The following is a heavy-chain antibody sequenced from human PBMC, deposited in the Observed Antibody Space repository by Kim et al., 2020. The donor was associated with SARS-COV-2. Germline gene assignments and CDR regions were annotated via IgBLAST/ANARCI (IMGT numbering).Heavy chain of an antibody. CDR1: GGSFSGYY. J-gene: IGHJ5*02. CDR3: ARGRVQQWLVKGVARNWFDP. Sequence: SETLSLTCAVYGGSFSGYYWSWIRQPPGKGLEWIGEINHSGSTNYNPSLKSRVTISVDTSKNQFSLNLNSLTAADTAVYYCARGRVQQWLVKGVARNWFDPWGQGTLVTVSS. CDR2: INHSGST. D-gene: IGHD6-19*01. V-gene: IGHV4-34*01.